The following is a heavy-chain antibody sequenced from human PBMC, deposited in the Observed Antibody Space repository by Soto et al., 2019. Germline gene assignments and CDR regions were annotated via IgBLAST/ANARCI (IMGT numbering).Heavy chain of an antibody. J-gene: IGHJ4*02. CDR1: GFTFSSYA. D-gene: IGHD3-22*01. CDR2: ISSSGGST. CDR3: AKYQPMTQPRPYFDY. V-gene: IGHV3-23*01. Sequence: EVQLLESGGDLIQPGGSLRLSCAASGFTFSSYAMSWFRQAPGKGLGWVSDISSSGGSTFYADSVKGRFTISRDNSRNTLYLQMNSLRAEDTAIYYCAKYQPMTQPRPYFDYWGQGTLVTVSS.